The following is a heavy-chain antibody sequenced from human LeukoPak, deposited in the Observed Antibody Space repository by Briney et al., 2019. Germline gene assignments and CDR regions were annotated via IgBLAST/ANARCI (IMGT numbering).Heavy chain of an antibody. Sequence: GASVKVSCKASGYTFTGYYMHWVRQAPGQGVEWMGRINPNSGGTNYAQKFQGRVTMTRDTSVSTAYMELSRLRSDDTAVYYCAKNSYSGYDLRGPWGQGTLVTVSS. CDR3: AKNSYSGYDLRGP. V-gene: IGHV1-2*06. CDR1: GYTFTGYY. D-gene: IGHD5-12*01. J-gene: IGHJ5*02. CDR2: INPNSGGT.